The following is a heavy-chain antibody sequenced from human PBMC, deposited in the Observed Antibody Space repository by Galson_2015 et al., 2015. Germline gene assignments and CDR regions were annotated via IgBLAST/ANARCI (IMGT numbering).Heavy chain of an antibody. CDR2: ISSSGETI. Sequence: SLRLSCAASGLTISTYEMNWVRQAPGKGLEWVSYISSSGETIYYADSVKGRSNISRDNAKNSLYLQMNSLRAEDTAVYYCARPRLGNPSFDIWGQGTMVTVSS. V-gene: IGHV3-48*03. CDR3: ARPRLGNPSFDI. CDR1: GLTISTYE. D-gene: IGHD5-12*01. J-gene: IGHJ3*02.